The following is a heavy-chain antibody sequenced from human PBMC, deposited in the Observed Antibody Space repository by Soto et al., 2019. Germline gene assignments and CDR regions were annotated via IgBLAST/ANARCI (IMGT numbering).Heavy chain of an antibody. CDR3: ARAHGMNWFDP. Sequence: PSETLSLTCDVSGDTISTGGYTWAWIRQPPGKALEWIGHTYHSGNPYYNPSLKSRVIISVDRSKNQFSLKLSSVTAADTAVYYCARAHGMNWFDPWGQGTLVTVSS. V-gene: IGHV4-30-2*01. CDR1: GDTISTGGYT. CDR2: TYHSGNP. J-gene: IGHJ5*02.